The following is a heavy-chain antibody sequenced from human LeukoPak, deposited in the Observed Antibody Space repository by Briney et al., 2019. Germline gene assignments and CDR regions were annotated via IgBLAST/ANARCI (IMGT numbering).Heavy chain of an antibody. CDR2: IKQDGSEK. V-gene: IGHV3-7*01. Sequence: GGSLRLSCAASGFTFSSYWMSWVRQAPGKGLEWVANIKQDGSEKYYVDSVKGRFTITRDKDKNSLYLQMNSPRAEDTALYYCARVARDYDSSGYFYYWGQGTLVTVSS. CDR3: ARVARDYDSSGYFYY. J-gene: IGHJ4*02. D-gene: IGHD3-22*01. CDR1: GFTFSSYW.